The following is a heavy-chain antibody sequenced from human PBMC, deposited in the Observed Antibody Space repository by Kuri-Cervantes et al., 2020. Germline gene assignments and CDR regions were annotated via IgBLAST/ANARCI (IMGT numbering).Heavy chain of an antibody. J-gene: IGHJ2*01. D-gene: IGHD1-26*01. Sequence: ASVKVSCKASGYTFTSYYMHWVRQAPGQGLEWMGIINPSGGSTSYAQKVQGRVTMTRDTSTSTAYMELSRLRSDDTAVYYCAREGSGGPDYWYFDLWGRGTLVTVSS. V-gene: IGHV1-46*01. CDR2: INPSGGST. CDR3: AREGSGGPDYWYFDL. CDR1: GYTFTSYY.